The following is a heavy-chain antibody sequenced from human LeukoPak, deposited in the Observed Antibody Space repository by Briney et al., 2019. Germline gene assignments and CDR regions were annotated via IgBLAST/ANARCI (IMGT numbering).Heavy chain of an antibody. D-gene: IGHD6-19*01. J-gene: IGHJ4*02. CDR2: ISSNGGST. Sequence: PGGSLRLSCAASGFTFSSYAMHWVRQAPGKELEYVSAISSNGGSTYYANSVKGRFTISRDNSKNTLYLQMGSLRAEDMAVYYCARSYSSGWYSYYWGQGTLVTVSS. V-gene: IGHV3-64*01. CDR3: ARSYSSGWYSYY. CDR1: GFTFSSYA.